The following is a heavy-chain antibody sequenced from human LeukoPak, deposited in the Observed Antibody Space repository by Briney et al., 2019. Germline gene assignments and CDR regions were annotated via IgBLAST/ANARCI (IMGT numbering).Heavy chain of an antibody. J-gene: IGHJ4*02. CDR1: EFTLNNYP. Sequence: GVSLRLSYAPSEFTLNNYPMHLVLHAPGNGLEWVTHLSHIRVDKYYPHSVQGRFTVSRNNSKNTLFLQMNSLRAEDTAVYFCARGDYYDSRTYRFYFEYWGQGTLVTVSS. CDR3: ARGDYYDSRTYRFYFEY. CDR2: LSHIRVDK. V-gene: IGHV3-30*01. D-gene: IGHD3-10*01.